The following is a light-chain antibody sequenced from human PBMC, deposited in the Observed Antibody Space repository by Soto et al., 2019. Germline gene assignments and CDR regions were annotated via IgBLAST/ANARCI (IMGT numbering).Light chain of an antibody. V-gene: IGLV3-21*02. Sequence: SYELTQPPSVSVAPGQTARITCGGNNIESKNVHWYQQKPGQAPVLVLYDDSDRPSGIPERFSGSNSGNTATLTISRVEAGDEADYYCQVRDSSSDHVVFGGGTQLTVL. CDR1: NIESKN. J-gene: IGLJ2*01. CDR3: QVRDSSSDHVV. CDR2: DDS.